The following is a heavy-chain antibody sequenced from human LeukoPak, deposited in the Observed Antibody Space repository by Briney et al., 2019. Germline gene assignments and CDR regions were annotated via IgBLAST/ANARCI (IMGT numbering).Heavy chain of an antibody. CDR1: GFTFSGSA. J-gene: IGHJ3*02. Sequence: GGSLRLSCAASGFTFSGSAMHWVRQASGKGLEWVGRIRSKANSYATAYAASVKGRFTISRDDSKNTAYLQMNSLKTEDTAVYYCTRGLPYYYDSSGYPLNAFDIWGQGTMVTVSS. V-gene: IGHV3-73*01. CDR3: TRGLPYYYDSSGYPLNAFDI. CDR2: IRSKANSYAT. D-gene: IGHD3-22*01.